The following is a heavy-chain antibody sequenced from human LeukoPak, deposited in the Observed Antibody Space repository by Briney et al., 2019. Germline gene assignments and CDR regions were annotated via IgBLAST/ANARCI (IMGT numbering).Heavy chain of an antibody. D-gene: IGHD6-19*01. J-gene: IGHJ4*02. Sequence: GGSLRLSCAASGFTFSSYGMHWVRQAPGKGLEWVAVISYDGSNKYYADSVKGRFTISRDNSKNTLYLQMNSLRAEDTAVYYCARGGRSSGWSHFDYWGQGTLVTVSS. CDR2: ISYDGSNK. CDR3: ARGGRSSGWSHFDY. CDR1: GFTFSSYG. V-gene: IGHV3-30*19.